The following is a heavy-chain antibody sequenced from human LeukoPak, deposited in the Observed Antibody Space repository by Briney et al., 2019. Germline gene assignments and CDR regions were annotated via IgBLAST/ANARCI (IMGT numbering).Heavy chain of an antibody. CDR3: ARDRVVAAGTPFDY. J-gene: IGHJ4*02. Sequence: GSLRLSCAASGFTFSTYCMTWVRQAPGKGLEWVANIKQDGSEKYYVDSVKGRFTISRDNAKNSLYLQMNSLRAEDTAVYYCARDRVVAAGTPFDYWGQGTLVTVSS. CDR1: GFTFSTYC. D-gene: IGHD2-2*01. CDR2: IKQDGSEK. V-gene: IGHV3-7*03.